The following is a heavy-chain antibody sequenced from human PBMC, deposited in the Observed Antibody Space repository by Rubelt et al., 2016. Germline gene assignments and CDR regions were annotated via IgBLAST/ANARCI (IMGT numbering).Heavy chain of an antibody. D-gene: IGHD1-14*01. CDR1: GYTFNVYY. CDR2: INPDRGGT. J-gene: IGHJ4*02. CDR3: AVSYNSQWV. V-gene: IGHV1-2*06. Sequence: QVQLVQSGAEVKKPGASVKVSCKAPGYTFNVYYMHWVRQAPGQGLEWMGRINPDRGGTNYAQKFQDRVTMTRDTSISTAYLQLSNLRSDETAVYYCAVSYNSQWVWGQGTLVTVSS.